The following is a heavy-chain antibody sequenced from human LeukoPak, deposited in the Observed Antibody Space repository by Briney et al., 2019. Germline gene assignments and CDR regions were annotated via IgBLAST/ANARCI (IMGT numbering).Heavy chain of an antibody. CDR1: GFTFSSYA. CDR3: ARDFYSSGYYYIIFYYYMDV. CDR2: ISYDGSNK. Sequence: GGSLRLSCAASGFTFSSYAMHWVRQAPGKGLEWVAVISYDGSNKYYADSVKGRFIISRDNSKNTLYLQMNSLRAEDTAVYYCARDFYSSGYYYIIFYYYMDVWGKGTTVTVSS. D-gene: IGHD3-22*01. V-gene: IGHV3-30*04. J-gene: IGHJ6*03.